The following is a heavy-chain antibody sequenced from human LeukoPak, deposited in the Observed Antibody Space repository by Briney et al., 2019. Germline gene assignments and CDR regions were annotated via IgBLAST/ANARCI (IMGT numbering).Heavy chain of an antibody. J-gene: IGHJ4*02. CDR1: GFTFSDYY. Sequence: PGGSLRLSCAASGFTFSDYYMSWIRQAPGKGLEWVSYISSSGSTIYYADSVKGRFTISRDNAKNSLYLQMNSLRAEDTAVYYCAKDRSPWSGYQNGGVFDYWGQGTLVTVSS. CDR2: ISSSGSTI. D-gene: IGHD3-3*01. CDR3: AKDRSPWSGYQNGGVFDY. V-gene: IGHV3-11*01.